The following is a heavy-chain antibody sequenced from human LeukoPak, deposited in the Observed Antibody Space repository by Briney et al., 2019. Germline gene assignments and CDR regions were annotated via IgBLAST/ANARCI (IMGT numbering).Heavy chain of an antibody. CDR1: GFTVSNSY. J-gene: IGHJ4*02. Sequence: EAGGSLRLSCAASGFTVSNSYMSWVRQAPGKGLEWVSVLYSGGSTYYADSVKGRFTISRDNSKNTLYLQMSSLRAEDTAVYYCARYCSSTSCSTPFDYWGQGALVTVSS. D-gene: IGHD2-2*02. CDR3: ARYCSSTSCSTPFDY. V-gene: IGHV3-53*01. CDR2: LYSGGST.